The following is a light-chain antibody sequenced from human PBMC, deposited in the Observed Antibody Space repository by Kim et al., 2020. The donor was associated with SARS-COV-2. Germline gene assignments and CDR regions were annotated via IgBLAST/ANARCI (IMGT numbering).Light chain of an antibody. CDR2: CAS. J-gene: IGKJ4*02. CDR1: QTAISN. V-gene: IGKV3-15*01. CDR3: QQYDKWPRT. Sequence: VSPGERATLSCRASQTAISNLAWYQQKPGQAPPLLIFCASSSAAAIPPRFSGSGSGTDFTLTISCLQSQDFAVYYCQQYDKWPRTFGGGTKVDIK.